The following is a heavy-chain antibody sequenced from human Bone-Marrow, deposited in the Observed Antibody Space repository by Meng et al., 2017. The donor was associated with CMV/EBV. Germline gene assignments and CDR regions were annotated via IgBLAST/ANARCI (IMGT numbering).Heavy chain of an antibody. Sequence: GESLKIPCAAAGFTVSSAYMNWVRQAPRKGLEWVSVIDPAGCAYYADSVKGRFSISRDNSKNALYLQIDSLRTEDTSVHYCARALRSSGPSWGQGTLVTVSS. V-gene: IGHV3-66*02. J-gene: IGHJ4*02. CDR3: ARALRSSGPS. CDR1: GFTVSSAY. D-gene: IGHD6-19*01. CDR2: IDPAGCA.